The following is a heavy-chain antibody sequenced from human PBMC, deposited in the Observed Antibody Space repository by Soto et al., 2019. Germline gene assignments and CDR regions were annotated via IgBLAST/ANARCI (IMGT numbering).Heavy chain of an antibody. CDR1: GRSITSYY. Sequence: QVVLQESGPGLVKPSETLSLTCSVSGRSITSYYWSWVRQPPGKGLEWIGYIYDPGITSQNPSLKSRVTMSADTSQNQFSLKLTSVTGADTAVYYCARTYDSNGYANEFDSWGQGILVTVTS. CDR3: ARTYDSNGYANEFDS. J-gene: IGHJ4*02. CDR2: IYDPGIT. V-gene: IGHV4-59*12. D-gene: IGHD3-22*01.